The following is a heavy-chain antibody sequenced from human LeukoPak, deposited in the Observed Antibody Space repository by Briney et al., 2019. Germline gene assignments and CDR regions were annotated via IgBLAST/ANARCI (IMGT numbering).Heavy chain of an antibody. Sequence: KTSETLSLTCAVSGGSVSSTNWWTWFRQPPGKGLEWIGEVHLDGGTNYNPSLTGRLTMSVDLYENHISLKLTSVTAADTAVYYCAREGGFYRPLDYSGQGTLVTVSS. CDR1: GGSVSSTNW. D-gene: IGHD3-3*01. CDR2: VHLDGGT. J-gene: IGHJ4*02. V-gene: IGHV4-4*02. CDR3: AREGGFYRPLDY.